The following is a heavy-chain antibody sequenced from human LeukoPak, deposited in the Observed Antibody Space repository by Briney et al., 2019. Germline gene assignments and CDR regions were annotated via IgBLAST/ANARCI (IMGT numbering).Heavy chain of an antibody. D-gene: IGHD6-13*01. CDR1: GGSFSGYY. J-gene: IGHJ4*02. Sequence: SETLSLTCAVYGGSFSGYYWSWLRQPPGKGLEWIGEINHSGSTNYNPSLKSRVTISVDTSKNQFSLKLSSVTAADTAVYYCARGGRIAAAGTRDYFDYWGQGTLVTVSS. V-gene: IGHV4-34*01. CDR3: ARGGRIAAAGTRDYFDY. CDR2: INHSGST.